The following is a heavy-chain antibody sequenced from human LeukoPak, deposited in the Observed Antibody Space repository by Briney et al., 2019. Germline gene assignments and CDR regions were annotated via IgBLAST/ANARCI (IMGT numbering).Heavy chain of an antibody. CDR2: IYSSGST. CDR3: ARDPGGCSGGSCYYYFDH. J-gene: IGHJ4*02. Sequence: PSETLSLTCTVSGGSISSDYWIWIRQPAGKGLEWIGRIYSSGSTNYNPSLESRVTMSIDTSKNQFSLKLRSATAADTAVYYCARDPGGCSGGSCYYYFDHWGQGTLVTVSS. D-gene: IGHD2-15*01. CDR1: GGSISSDY. V-gene: IGHV4-4*07.